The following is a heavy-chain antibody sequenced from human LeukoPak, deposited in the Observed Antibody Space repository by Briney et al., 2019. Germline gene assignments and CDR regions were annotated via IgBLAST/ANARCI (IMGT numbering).Heavy chain of an antibody. Sequence: ASVNVSCKASVYTFTGYYMHWVRQAPGQELEWMGWINPDNGGTNYAQKFQGRVTMTRDMSISTAYMELSRLRSDDAAVYYCARDPSNSGYDYLYYFDYWGQGTLVTVSS. CDR1: VYTFTGYY. V-gene: IGHV1-2*02. D-gene: IGHD5-12*01. CDR2: INPDNGGT. J-gene: IGHJ4*02. CDR3: ARDPSNSGYDYLYYFDY.